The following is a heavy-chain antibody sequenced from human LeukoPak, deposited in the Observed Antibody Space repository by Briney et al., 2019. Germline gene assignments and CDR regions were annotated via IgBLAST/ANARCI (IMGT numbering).Heavy chain of an antibody. V-gene: IGHV1-2*02. D-gene: IGHD3-10*01. CDR3: ARASVNYFASGSL. CDR1: GYRFTGYY. J-gene: IGHJ4*02. Sequence: ASVKVSCKTSGYRFTGYYMHWVRQAPGQGLEWMGWINPKSGDPIYVQKFQGRVTMTRDTSISTAYMDLSRLRSDDTAVYYCARASVNYFASGSLWGQGTLVSVSS. CDR2: INPKSGDP.